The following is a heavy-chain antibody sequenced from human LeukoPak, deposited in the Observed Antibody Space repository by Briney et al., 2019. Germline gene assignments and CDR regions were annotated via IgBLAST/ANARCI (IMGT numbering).Heavy chain of an antibody. J-gene: IGHJ5*01. CDR3: ARYRSPLDS. V-gene: IGHV3-48*03. CDR2: ISSSGSTI. D-gene: IGHD3-16*02. Sequence: GGSLRLSCAASGFTFSSYGMNWVRQAPGKGLEWVSYISSSGSTIYNADSVKGRFTISRDNAKNSLYLQMNSLRAEDTAVYYCARYRSPLDSWGQGTLVTVSS. CDR1: GFTFSSYG.